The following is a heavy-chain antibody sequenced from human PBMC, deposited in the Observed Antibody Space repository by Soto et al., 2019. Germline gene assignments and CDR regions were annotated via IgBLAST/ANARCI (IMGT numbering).Heavy chain of an antibody. CDR1: GGTFSSYA. J-gene: IGHJ4*02. D-gene: IGHD3-10*01. V-gene: IGHV1-69*13. CDR3: ACGSGSYYYYFDY. Sequence: SVKVSCNASGGTFSSYAISWVRQAPGQGLEWMGGIIPIFGTANYAQKLQGRVTITADESTSTAYMELSSLRSENTAVYYCACGSGSYYYYFDYWGQGTLVTVSS. CDR2: IIPIFGTA.